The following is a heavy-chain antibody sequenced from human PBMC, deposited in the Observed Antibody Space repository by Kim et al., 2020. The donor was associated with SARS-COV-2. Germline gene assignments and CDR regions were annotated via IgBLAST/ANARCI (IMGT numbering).Heavy chain of an antibody. Sequence: YADSVKGRFNISRDNAKNTLYLQVNSLRAEDTAVYYCARAPSHSSALLDYWGQGTLVTVSS. CDR3: ARAPSHSSALLDY. J-gene: IGHJ4*02. D-gene: IGHD3-10*01. V-gene: IGHV3-74*01.